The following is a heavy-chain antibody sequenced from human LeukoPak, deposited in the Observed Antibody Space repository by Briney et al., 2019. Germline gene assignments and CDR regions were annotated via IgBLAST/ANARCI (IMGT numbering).Heavy chain of an antibody. J-gene: IGHJ4*02. Sequence: EASVKVSCKASGYTFTDYYMHWVRQAPGQGLEWMGWINPNSGGTNYAQKFQGRGTMTRDTSISTVYMEMSRLRSDDTAVYYCARESVPAVAARRGLNYWGQGTLVAVSS. CDR3: ARESVPAVAARRGLNY. D-gene: IGHD6-6*01. CDR2: INPNSGGT. V-gene: IGHV1-2*02. CDR1: GYTFTDYY.